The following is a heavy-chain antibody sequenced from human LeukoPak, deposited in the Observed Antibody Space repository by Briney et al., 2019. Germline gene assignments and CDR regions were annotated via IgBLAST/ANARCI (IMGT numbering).Heavy chain of an antibody. J-gene: IGHJ3*02. V-gene: IGHV3-13*01. CDR3: ARAASDAFDI. CDR1: GLTFSSYD. CDR2: IGTAGDT. Sequence: GGSLRLSCAASGLTFSSYDMHWVRQATGKGLEWVSAIGTAGDTYYPGSVKGRFTISRENAKNSLYLQMDSLRAGDTAVYYCARAASDAFDIWGQGTMVTVSS.